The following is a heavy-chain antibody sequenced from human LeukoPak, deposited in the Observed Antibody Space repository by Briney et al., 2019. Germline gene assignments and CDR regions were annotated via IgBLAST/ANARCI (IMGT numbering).Heavy chain of an antibody. CDR2: ISVRSNYR. J-gene: IGHJ4*02. CDR3: VRLRRNNDRSGYYYYYNY. CDR1: GYTFSDFS. Sequence: SGGSLRLSCAASGYTFSDFSVNWVRQARGKALEWVSTISVRSNYRYYADSVRGRFTISRDDARDSLFLQMNSLRAEDTAVYFCVRLRRNNDRSGYYYYYNYWGQGTLVTVSS. V-gene: IGHV3-21*01. D-gene: IGHD3-22*01.